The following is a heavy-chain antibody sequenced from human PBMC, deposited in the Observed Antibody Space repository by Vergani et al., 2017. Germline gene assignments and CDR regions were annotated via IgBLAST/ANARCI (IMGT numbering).Heavy chain of an antibody. CDR3: ARDPGIAAARENDAFDI. CDR1: RRSLRRPHS. D-gene: IGHD6-13*01. CDR2: LYHSWSS. Sequence: QVQLQESGPGLVHPSGTLSLTSPVSRRSLRRPHSSRCVPPPPGEGLEWIGELYHSWSSNNNPSLKSRVTISVDKSKNQFSLKLSSVTAADTAVYYCARDPGIAAARENDAFDIGGQGTMVTVSS. J-gene: IGHJ3*02. V-gene: IGHV4-4*02.